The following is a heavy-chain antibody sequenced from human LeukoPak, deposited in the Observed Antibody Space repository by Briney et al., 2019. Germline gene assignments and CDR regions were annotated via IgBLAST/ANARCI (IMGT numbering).Heavy chain of an antibody. Sequence: GASVKVSCKASGGTFSSYAISWVRQAPGQGLEWMGGIIPIFGTANYAQKFQGRVTITADESTSTANMELSSLRSEDTAVYYCARDSYYYDSSGYYLNNWFDPWGQGTLVTVSS. D-gene: IGHD3-22*01. CDR1: GGTFSSYA. CDR3: ARDSYYYDSSGYYLNNWFDP. V-gene: IGHV1-69*13. CDR2: IIPIFGTA. J-gene: IGHJ5*02.